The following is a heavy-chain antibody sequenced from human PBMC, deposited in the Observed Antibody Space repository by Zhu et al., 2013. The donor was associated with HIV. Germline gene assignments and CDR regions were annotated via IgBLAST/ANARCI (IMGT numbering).Heavy chain of an antibody. V-gene: IGHV1-46*03. CDR2: INPSGGST. Sequence: QVQLVQSGAEVKKPGSSVKVSCKASGGTFSNYAISWVRQVPGQGLEWMGIINPSGGSTSYAQKFQGRVTMTRDTSTSTVYMELSSLRSEDTAVYYCTRRAFYYDSSWFDPWGQGTLVTVSS. J-gene: IGHJ5*02. CDR3: TRRAFYYDSSWFDP. CDR1: GGTFSNYA. D-gene: IGHD3-22*01.